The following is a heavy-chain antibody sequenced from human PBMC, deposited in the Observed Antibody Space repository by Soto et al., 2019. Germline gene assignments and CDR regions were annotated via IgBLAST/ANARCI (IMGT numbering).Heavy chain of an antibody. V-gene: IGHV1-18*01. CDR2: LSAYNGDT. D-gene: IGHD1-26*01. Sequence: QVQLVQSGAEVKKPGASVRVSCKTSGYTFINYGITLVRQAPGQGLEWMGWLSAYNGDTSSSEKLQDRFTMTTDTSTNQVDMDLRILTSADTAVYYCSRWSAIVGGAEALDVWVQGTMVIVSS. CDR1: GYTFINYG. CDR3: SRWSAIVGGAEALDV. J-gene: IGHJ3*01.